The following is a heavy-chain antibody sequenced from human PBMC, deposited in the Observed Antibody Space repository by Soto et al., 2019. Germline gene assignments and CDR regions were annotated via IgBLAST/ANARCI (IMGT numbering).Heavy chain of an antibody. CDR3: AKDQEMATIWGYYYGMDV. CDR1: GFIFSTYG. D-gene: IGHD5-12*01. Sequence: QVQLVESGGGVVQPGRSLGLSCAASGFIFSTYGMHWVRQAPGKGLEWVAVISYDGSNKYYADSVKGRFTISRDNSKNTLYLQMNSLRAEDTAVYYCAKDQEMATIWGYYYGMDVWGQGTTVTVSS. V-gene: IGHV3-30*18. J-gene: IGHJ6*02. CDR2: ISYDGSNK.